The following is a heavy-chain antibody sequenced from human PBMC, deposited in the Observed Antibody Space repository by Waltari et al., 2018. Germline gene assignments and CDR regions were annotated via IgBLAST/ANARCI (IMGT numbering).Heavy chain of an antibody. J-gene: IGHJ3*02. V-gene: IGHV3-23*01. CDR3: AKVEGGIVTRYYALDI. Sequence: EVQLLESGGGLVQPGGSLRLSCAASGFAFGNSALCWVRQAPGKGLEWISGISGSSSSTYYADSVKGRFTIARDNSKNTLYLQMNSRRVEDTAVYFCAKVEGGIVTRYYALDIWGQGTMVTVSS. D-gene: IGHD3-16*02. CDR2: ISGSSSST. CDR1: GFAFGNSA.